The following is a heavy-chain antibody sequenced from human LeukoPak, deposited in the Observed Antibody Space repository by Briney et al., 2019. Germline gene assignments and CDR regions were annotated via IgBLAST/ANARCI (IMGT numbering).Heavy chain of an antibody. Sequence: GRSLRLSCAASGFTFSSYGMHWVRQAPGKGLEWVAVIWYDGSNKYYADSVKGRFTISRDNSKNTLYLQMNSLRAEDTAVYYCARSKPLWGGPSAFDIWGQGTMVTVSS. CDR2: IWYDGSNK. D-gene: IGHD2-21*01. CDR1: GFTFSSYG. CDR3: ARSKPLWGGPSAFDI. V-gene: IGHV3-33*01. J-gene: IGHJ3*02.